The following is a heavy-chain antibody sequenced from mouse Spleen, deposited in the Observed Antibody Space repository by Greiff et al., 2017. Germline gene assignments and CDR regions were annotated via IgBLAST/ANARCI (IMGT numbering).Heavy chain of an antibody. CDR1: GYTFTDHT. J-gene: IGHJ2*01. Sequence: QVQLQQSDAELVKPGASVKISCKVSGYTFTDHTIHWMKQRPEQGLEWIGYIYPRDGSTKYNEKFKGKATLTADKSSSTAYMQLNSLTSEDSAVYFCARKIRDDGYYGDYFDYWGQGTTLTVSS. CDR3: ARKIRDDGYYGDYFDY. V-gene: IGHV1-78*01. CDR2: IYPRDGST. D-gene: IGHD2-3*01.